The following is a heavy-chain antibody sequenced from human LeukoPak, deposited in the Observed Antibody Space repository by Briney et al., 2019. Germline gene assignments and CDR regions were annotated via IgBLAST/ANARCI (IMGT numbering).Heavy chain of an antibody. Sequence: RGSLILSCAASGFAFNSQTMSWVRQAPGKGLEWVASIKEDEIEIHYVDSVKGRFTISRDNAKDSLYLQMNSLRVEDTAVYYCARGGFRHFDPWGQGTLVTVSS. V-gene: IGHV3-7*01. CDR2: IKEDEIEI. D-gene: IGHD3-22*01. J-gene: IGHJ5*02. CDR1: GFAFNSQT. CDR3: ARGGFRHFDP.